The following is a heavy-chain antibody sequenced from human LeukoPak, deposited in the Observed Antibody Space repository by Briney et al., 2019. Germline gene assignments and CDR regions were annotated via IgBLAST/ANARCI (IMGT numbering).Heavy chain of an antibody. CDR3: AKCILTGYYKGYMDV. CDR2: ISGSGGSS. J-gene: IGHJ6*03. V-gene: IGHV3-23*01. Sequence: GGSLRLSCAASGFTFSSYSMSWVRQAPGKGLEWVSAISGSGGSSFYADSVKGRFTISRDNSKNTLYLQMNSLRAEDTAVYYCAKCILTGYYKGYMDVWGKGTTVTISS. CDR1: GFTFSSYS. D-gene: IGHD3-9*01.